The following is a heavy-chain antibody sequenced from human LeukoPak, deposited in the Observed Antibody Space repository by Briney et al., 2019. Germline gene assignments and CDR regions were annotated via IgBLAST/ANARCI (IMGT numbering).Heavy chain of an antibody. Sequence: GGSLRLSCAASGFTFSDAWMNWVRQAPGKGLEWVGRIKTTREGGTTDCAAPMRGRFTISRDDSKNTLYLQMDSLKTEDTAVYYCTTRVVTTNDYWGQGTLVTVSS. V-gene: IGHV3-15*01. J-gene: IGHJ4*02. CDR2: IKTTREGGTT. CDR1: GFTFSDAW. D-gene: IGHD2-21*02. CDR3: TTRVVTTNDY.